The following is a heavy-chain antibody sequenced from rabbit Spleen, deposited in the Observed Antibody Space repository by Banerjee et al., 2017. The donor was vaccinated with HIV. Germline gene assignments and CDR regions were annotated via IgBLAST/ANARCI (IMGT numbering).Heavy chain of an antibody. CDR2: IDASGSI. D-gene: IGHD1-1*01. CDR3: ARTHTDSSSYSV. V-gene: IGHV1S69*01. CDR1: GFSLSNFA. J-gene: IGHJ6*01. Sequence: EESGGGLVTPGGTLTLTCTVSGFSLSNFAVSWVRQAPGKGLEWIGIIDASGSIYYASRAKGRFTISKTSTTVDLKMTSPTTEDTATYFCARTHTDSSSYSVWGPGTLVTVS.